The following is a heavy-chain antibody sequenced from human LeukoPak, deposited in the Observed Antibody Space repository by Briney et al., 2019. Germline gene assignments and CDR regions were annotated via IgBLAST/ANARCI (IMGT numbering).Heavy chain of an antibody. V-gene: IGHV3-23*01. J-gene: IGHJ4*02. Sequence: GGSLRLSCAASGLTFTFYAMTWVRQAPGKGLEWVSGISGSGGGTYYADSVKGRFTISRDNSNNTLYLQMNSLRAEDTAVYYCAKSRYYYDSSGPYAGFDYWGQGTLVTVSS. D-gene: IGHD3-22*01. CDR3: AKSRYYYDSSGPYAGFDY. CDR2: ISGSGGGT. CDR1: GLTFTFYA.